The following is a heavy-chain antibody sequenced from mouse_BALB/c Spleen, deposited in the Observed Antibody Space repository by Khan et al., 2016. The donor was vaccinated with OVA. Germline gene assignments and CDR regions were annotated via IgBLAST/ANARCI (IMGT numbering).Heavy chain of an antibody. J-gene: IGHJ2*01. CDR1: GYTFTSYT. CDR3: PRKSTSSAY. Sequence: QVQLQQSGAELVKPGASVKMSCKASGYTFTSYTMHWVKQRPGQGLEWIGYINPSSGYTKYNQKFKDKATWTADKSSSTAYMQLSSLTSVDSAVCDCPRKSTSSAYWGQGTTHTVSS. CDR2: INPSSGYT. D-gene: IGHD2-10*02. V-gene: IGHV1-4*01.